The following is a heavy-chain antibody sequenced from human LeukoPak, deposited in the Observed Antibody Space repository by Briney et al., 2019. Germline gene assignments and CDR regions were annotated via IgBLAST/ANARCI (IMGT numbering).Heavy chain of an antibody. CDR2: IYSDGNT. Sequence: GGSLRLSCAASGFSVSSDYMSWVRQAPGKGLEWVSVIYSDGNTYYADAVKGRFTISRDKSKNTVSLQMNSLRPEDTAVYYCARGRGVATMGNSIQLQEEWFDPWGQGTLVTVSS. CDR1: GFSVSSDY. V-gene: IGHV3-66*01. CDR3: ARGRGVATMGNSIQLQEEWFDP. D-gene: IGHD5-12*01. J-gene: IGHJ5*02.